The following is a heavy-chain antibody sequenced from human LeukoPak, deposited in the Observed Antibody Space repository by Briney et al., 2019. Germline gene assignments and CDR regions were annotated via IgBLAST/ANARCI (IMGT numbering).Heavy chain of an antibody. CDR3: ARDDYVQGSYYYGMNV. D-gene: IGHD4-17*01. J-gene: IGHJ6*02. CDR2: IKQDSSAK. CDR1: GFTLSNYW. V-gene: IGHV3-7*01. Sequence: GGSLRLSCEASGFTLSNYWMTWVRQAPGKGLEWVANIKQDSSAKYYVDSVKGRFTISRDNTKNSLFLQMNSLRAEDTAVYYCARDDYVQGSYYYGMNVWGQGTTVTVSS.